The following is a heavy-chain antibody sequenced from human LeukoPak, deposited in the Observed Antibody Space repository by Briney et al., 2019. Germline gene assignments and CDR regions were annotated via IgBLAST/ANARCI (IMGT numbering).Heavy chain of an antibody. Sequence: GGSLRLSCAASGFTFSSYGMHWVRQAPGKGLEWVAVIWYGGSNKYYADSVKGRFTISRDNSKNTLYLQMNSLRAEDTAVYYCAKGGQQLVDDAFDIWGQGTMVTVSS. CDR1: GFTFSSYG. CDR3: AKGGQQLVDDAFDI. V-gene: IGHV3-30*02. D-gene: IGHD6-13*01. CDR2: IWYGGSNK. J-gene: IGHJ3*02.